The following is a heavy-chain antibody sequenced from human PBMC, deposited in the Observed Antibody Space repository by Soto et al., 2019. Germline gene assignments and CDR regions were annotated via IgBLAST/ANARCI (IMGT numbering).Heavy chain of an antibody. J-gene: IGHJ3*02. D-gene: IGHD6-6*01. Sequence: EVQLVESGGGLVKPGGSLRLSCAASGFTFSSYSMNWVRQAPGKGLEWVSSISSSSSYIYYADSVKGRFTISRDNAKNTLYLQMKSLGAEDTAVYYCARRAGQLVLDAFDIWGQGTMVTVSS. CDR1: GFTFSSYS. CDR3: ARRAGQLVLDAFDI. V-gene: IGHV3-21*01. CDR2: ISSSSSYI.